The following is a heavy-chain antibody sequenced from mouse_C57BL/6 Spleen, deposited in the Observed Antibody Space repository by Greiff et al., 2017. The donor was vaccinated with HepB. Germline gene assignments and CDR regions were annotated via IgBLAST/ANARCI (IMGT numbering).Heavy chain of an antibody. CDR3: GFRYYDYDGVDV. Sequence: QVQLKQPGAELVKPGASVKMSCKASGYTFTSYWITWVKQRPGQGLEWIGDIYPGSGSTNYNEKFKSKATLTVDTSSSTAYMQLSSLTSEDSAVYYCGFRYYDYDGVDVWGTGTTVTVSS. CDR1: GYTFTSYW. J-gene: IGHJ1*03. CDR2: IYPGSGST. V-gene: IGHV1-55*01. D-gene: IGHD2-4*01.